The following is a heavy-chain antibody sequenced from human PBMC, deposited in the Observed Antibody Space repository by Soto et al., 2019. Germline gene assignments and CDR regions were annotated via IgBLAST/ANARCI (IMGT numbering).Heavy chain of an antibody. J-gene: IGHJ4*02. V-gene: IGHV4-34*01. CDR3: ARGADAILSPNFEY. CDR1: VDSFSGYF. CDR2: ITEGGTT. Sequence: PSETLSLACAVHVDSFSGYFWTLIRQPPGKGLEWIAEITEGGTTNYSPSLKSRVSIAVDSSKRQFSLTLSSVTAADTAMYYCARGADAILSPNFEYWSQGSVVTVSS.